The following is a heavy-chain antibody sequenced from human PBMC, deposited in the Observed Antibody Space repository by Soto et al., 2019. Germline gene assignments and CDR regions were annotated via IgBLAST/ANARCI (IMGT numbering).Heavy chain of an antibody. CDR2: FDPEDGET. J-gene: IGHJ6*03. CDR3: APHSSSSSYYYMDV. Sequence: ASVKVSCKVSGYTLTELSMHWVRQAPGKGLEWMGGFDPEDGETIYAQKFQGRVTMTKDTSTDTAYMELSSLRSEDTAVYYCAPHSSSSSYYYMDVWGKGTTVTVSS. D-gene: IGHD6-6*01. V-gene: IGHV1-24*01. CDR1: GYTLTELS.